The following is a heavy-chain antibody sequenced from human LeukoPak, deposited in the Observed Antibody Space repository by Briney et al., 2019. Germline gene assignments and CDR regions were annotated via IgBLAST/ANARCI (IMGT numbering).Heavy chain of an antibody. CDR3: AKDYGDYFHDWFDP. V-gene: IGHV3-30*02. CDR2: IRYDGSNK. CDR1: GFTFGSYC. Sequence: GGSLRLSCAASGFTFGSYCMHWVRQAPGKGLEWVAFIRYDGSNKYYADSVKGRFTISRDNSKNTLYLQMNSLRAEDTAVYYCAKDYGDYFHDWFDPWGQGTLVTVSS. D-gene: IGHD4-17*01. J-gene: IGHJ5*02.